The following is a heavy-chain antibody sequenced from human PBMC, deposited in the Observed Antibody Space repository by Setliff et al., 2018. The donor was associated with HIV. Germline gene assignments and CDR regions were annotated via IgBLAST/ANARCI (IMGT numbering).Heavy chain of an antibody. D-gene: IGHD5-12*01. J-gene: IGHJ2*01. CDR2: IYTSGNT. V-gene: IGHV4-61*02. CDR3: ARRGDGYNYYWYFDI. Sequence: SETLSLTCTVSGGSISSGSYYWSWIRQPAGKGLEWIGRIYTSGNTNYNPSLKSRVTISADTSKNQFSLKLSSVTAADTAVYYCARRGDGYNYYWYFDIWGRGTLVTVSS. CDR1: GGSISSGSYY.